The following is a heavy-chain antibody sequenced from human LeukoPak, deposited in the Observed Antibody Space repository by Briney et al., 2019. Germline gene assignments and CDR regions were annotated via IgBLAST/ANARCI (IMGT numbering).Heavy chain of an antibody. V-gene: IGHV4-39*01. CDR3: ARTLYDCSGGSCYLGYVYFDY. Sequence: TPSETLSLTCTVSGGSISSSSYYWGWIRQPPGKGLEWIGSIYYSGSTYYNPSLKSRVTISVDTSKNQFSLKLSSVTAADTAVYYCARTLYDCSGGSCYLGYVYFDYWGQGTLVTVSS. CDR1: GGSISSSSYY. J-gene: IGHJ4*02. D-gene: IGHD2-15*01. CDR2: IYYSGST.